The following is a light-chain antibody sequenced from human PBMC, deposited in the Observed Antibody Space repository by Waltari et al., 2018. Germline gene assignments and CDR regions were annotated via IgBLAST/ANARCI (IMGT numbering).Light chain of an antibody. V-gene: IGKV4-1*01. CDR3: QQYYSTPLT. J-gene: IGKJ4*01. CDR2: WAS. Sequence: VLYSSNNKNYLAWYQQKPGQPPKLLIYWASTRESGVPDRFSGSGSGTDFTLTISSLQAENVAVYYCQQYYSTPLTFGGGTKVEIK. CDR1: VLYSSNNKNY.